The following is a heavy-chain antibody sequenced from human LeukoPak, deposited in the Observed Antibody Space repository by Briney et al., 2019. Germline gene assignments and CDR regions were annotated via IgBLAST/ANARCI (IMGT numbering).Heavy chain of an antibody. Sequence: GGSLRLSCAASGFSFSGYGMHWVRQAPGKGLEWVAVIWYNGNDKDYADSVKGRFTISRDNSKNTLYLQMNSLRAEDTALYYCARGAFTWIRHPYAMDVWGQGTTVTVSS. J-gene: IGHJ6*02. D-gene: IGHD5-18*01. CDR1: GFSFSGYG. CDR2: IWYNGNDK. CDR3: ARGAFTWIRHPYAMDV. V-gene: IGHV3-33*01.